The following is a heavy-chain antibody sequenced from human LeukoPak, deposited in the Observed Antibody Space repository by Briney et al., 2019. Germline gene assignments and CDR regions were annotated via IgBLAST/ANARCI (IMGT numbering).Heavy chain of an antibody. CDR1: GFTFSDYY. V-gene: IGHV3-11*01. CDR3: ARAAVVAASPIDYYYYGMDV. J-gene: IGHJ6*02. Sequence: GGSLRLSCAASGFTFSDYYMSWIRQAPGKGLEWVSYISSSGSTIYYADSVKGRFTISRDNAKSSLYLQMNSLRAEDTAVYYCARAAVVAASPIDYYYYGMDVWGQGTTVTVSS. D-gene: IGHD2-15*01. CDR2: ISSSGSTI.